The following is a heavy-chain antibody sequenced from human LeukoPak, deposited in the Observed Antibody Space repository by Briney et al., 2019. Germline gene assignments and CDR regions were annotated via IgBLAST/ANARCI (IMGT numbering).Heavy chain of an antibody. V-gene: IGHV3-74*01. CDR2: IKSDGST. CDR1: GFTFSSYW. CDR3: ARAPSEIGGYYPEYFRH. J-gene: IGHJ1*01. D-gene: IGHD3-22*01. Sequence: GGSLRLSCAASGFTFSSYWMHWVRQAPGKGLVWVSRIKSDGSTNYADSVKGRFTISRDNAKNTVSLQMNSLRAEDTGVYYCARAPSEIGGYYPEYFRHWGQGTLVTVSS.